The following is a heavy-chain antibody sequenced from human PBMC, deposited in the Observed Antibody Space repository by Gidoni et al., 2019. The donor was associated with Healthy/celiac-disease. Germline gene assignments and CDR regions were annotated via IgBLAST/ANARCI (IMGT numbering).Heavy chain of an antibody. D-gene: IGHD1-26*01. V-gene: IGHV3-23*01. CDR2: ISGSGGST. CDR1: GITFCSYA. Sequence: EVQLLESGGGLVQPGGSLRRSCAASGITFCSYAMSWVRQAPGKGLGWVSAISGSGGSTYYADSVKGRFTISRDNSKNTLYLQMNSLRAEDTAVYYCAKALEHHARGYAFDIWGQGTMVTVSS. J-gene: IGHJ3*02. CDR3: AKALEHHARGYAFDI.